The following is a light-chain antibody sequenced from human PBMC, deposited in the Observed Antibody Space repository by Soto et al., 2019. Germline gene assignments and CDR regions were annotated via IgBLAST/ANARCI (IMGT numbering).Light chain of an antibody. Sequence: DIVLTQSPATLSLSPGERATLSCRASQSVSSYLAWYQQKPGQGPRLLIHDASKRATDIPARFTGSGSGTDFTLTISSLEPEDFAAYFCQQRSTWTFGQGTKVEV. V-gene: IGKV3-11*01. CDR2: DAS. CDR1: QSVSSY. CDR3: QQRSTWT. J-gene: IGKJ1*01.